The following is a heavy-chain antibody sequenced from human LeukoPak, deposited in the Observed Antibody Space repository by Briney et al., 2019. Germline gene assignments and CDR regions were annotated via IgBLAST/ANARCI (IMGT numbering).Heavy chain of an antibody. V-gene: IGHV3-23*01. CDR3: AKGTDTPDCFGS. J-gene: IGHJ4*02. CDR2: IIGSGSST. CDR1: GFTFGNYA. Sequence: GGYLRLSCAASGFTFGNYAMHWVRQAPGKGLEWVSGIIGSGSSTYYADSVKGRFTISRDNSKNTLYLQMTSLKDDDMAIYYCAKGTDTPDCFGSWGQGTPVIVSS.